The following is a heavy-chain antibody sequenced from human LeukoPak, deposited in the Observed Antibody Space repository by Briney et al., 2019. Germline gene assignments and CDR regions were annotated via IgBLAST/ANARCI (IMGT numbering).Heavy chain of an antibody. CDR2: IYYSGST. J-gene: IGHJ3*02. CDR1: GGSISSGGYY. CDR3: ARDSEYSSSWDDAFDI. D-gene: IGHD6-13*01. V-gene: IGHV4-31*03. Sequence: SETLSLTCTVSGGSISSGGYYWSWIRQHPGKGLEWIGYIYYSGSTYYNPSLKSRVTISVDTSKNQFSLKLSSVTAADTAVYYCARDSEYSSSWDDAFDIWGQGTMVTVSS.